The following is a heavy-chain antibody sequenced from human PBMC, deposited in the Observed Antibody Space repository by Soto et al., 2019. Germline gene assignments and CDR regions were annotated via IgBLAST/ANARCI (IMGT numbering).Heavy chain of an antibody. V-gene: IGHV4-39*01. CDR1: GGSISISRYY. D-gene: IGHD3-10*01. CDR3: ARRFGEFSGWFDP. Sequence: SETLSLTCTVSGGSISISRYYWGWIRQPPGKGLEWIGSIYYSGSTYYNPSLKSRVTISVDTSKNQFSLKLSSVTAADTAVYYCARRFGEFSGWFDPWGQGALVTVSS. CDR2: IYYSGST. J-gene: IGHJ5*02.